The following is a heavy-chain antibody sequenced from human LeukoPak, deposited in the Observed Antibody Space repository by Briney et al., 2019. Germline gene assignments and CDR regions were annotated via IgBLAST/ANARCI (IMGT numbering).Heavy chain of an antibody. D-gene: IGHD6-6*01. CDR3: ARAVSSAPDFDY. CDR1: GYTFTGYY. CDR2: INPNSGGT. Sequence: ASVKVSCKASGYTFTGYYMHWVRQAPGQGLEWMGWINPNSGGTNYAQKFQGWVTMTRDTSISTAYMELSRLRSEDTAVYYCARAVSSAPDFDYWGQGTLVTVSS. V-gene: IGHV1-2*04. J-gene: IGHJ4*02.